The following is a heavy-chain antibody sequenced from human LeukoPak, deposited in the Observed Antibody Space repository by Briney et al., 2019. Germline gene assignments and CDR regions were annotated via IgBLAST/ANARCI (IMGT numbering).Heavy chain of an antibody. CDR1: GYTFTDYY. V-gene: IGHV1-2*02. CDR3: ARGLDSSGYSRFDP. CDR2: INPHSGGT. J-gene: IGHJ5*02. Sequence: GASVKVSCKASGYTFTDYYMHWVRQAPGQGLEWMGWINPHSGGTDHAQKFQGRVTMTRDTSISTAYMELSRLRSDDTAVYYCARGLDSSGYSRFDPWGQGTLVTVSS. D-gene: IGHD3-22*01.